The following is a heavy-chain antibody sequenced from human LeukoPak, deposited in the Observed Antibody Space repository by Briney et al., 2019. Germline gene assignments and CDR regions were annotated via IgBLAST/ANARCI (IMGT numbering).Heavy chain of an antibody. Sequence: GGSLRLSCAASGFTFSTYSMNWVRQAPGKGLEWLSYISSSHSTIYSADSVKGRFTTSRDNAKNSLYLQMNSLRAADTAVYYFSRGSSIDYVWGTYRQFDYWGQGTLVTVSS. CDR3: SRGSSIDYVWGTYRQFDY. J-gene: IGHJ4*02. V-gene: IGHV3-48*01. CDR2: ISSSHSTI. D-gene: IGHD3-16*02. CDR1: GFTFSTYS.